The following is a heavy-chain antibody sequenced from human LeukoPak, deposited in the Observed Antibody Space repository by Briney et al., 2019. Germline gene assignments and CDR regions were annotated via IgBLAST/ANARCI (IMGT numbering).Heavy chain of an antibody. CDR3: ARGSGSYSGAADY. V-gene: IGHV4-34*01. CDR1: GSSFTGDY. Sequence: LGTLSLTCSVHGSSFTGDYWSWSRQPPGKGLEWIGERNHRGSSYFNPSFESRVTISLDMSRKQFSLNLTSVTAADTAFYYCARGSGSYSGAADYWGQGTLVTVSS. CDR2: RNHRGSS. J-gene: IGHJ4*02. D-gene: IGHD6-19*01.